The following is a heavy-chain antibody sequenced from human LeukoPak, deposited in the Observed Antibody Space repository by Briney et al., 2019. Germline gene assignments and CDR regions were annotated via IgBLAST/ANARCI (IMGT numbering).Heavy chain of an antibody. J-gene: IGHJ6*03. D-gene: IGHD3-10*01. CDR3: ARGRDYYGSGSQEKYYYYYMDV. V-gene: IGHV1-69*05. Sequence: GASVKVSCKASGGTFSSYAISWVRQAPGQGLEWMGGIIPIFGTANYAQKFQGRVTITTDESTSTAYMELSSLRSEDTAVYYCARGRDYYGSGSQEKYYYYYMDVWGKGTTVTVSS. CDR1: GGTFSSYA. CDR2: IIPIFGTA.